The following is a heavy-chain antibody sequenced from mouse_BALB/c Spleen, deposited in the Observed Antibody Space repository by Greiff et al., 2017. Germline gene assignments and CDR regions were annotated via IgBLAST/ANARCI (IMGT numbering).Heavy chain of an antibody. CDR3: ARISYGDSLDY. CDR1: GFTFSSFG. Sequence: EVQLVESGGGLVQPGGSRKLSCAASGFTFSSFGMHWVRQAPEKGLEWVAYISSGSSTSYYADTVKGRFTISRDNPKNTLFLKMTSVRSEDTAMLCCARISYGDSLDYWGQGTTLTVSS. D-gene: IGHD1-1*01. V-gene: IGHV5-17*02. CDR2: ISSGSSTS. J-gene: IGHJ2*01.